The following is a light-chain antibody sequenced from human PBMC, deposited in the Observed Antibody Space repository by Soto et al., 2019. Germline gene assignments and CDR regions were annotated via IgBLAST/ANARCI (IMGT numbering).Light chain of an antibody. CDR3: EQYGHLIT. CDR1: QSISSSY. V-gene: IGKV3-20*01. J-gene: IGKJ5*01. CDR2: GAS. Sequence: EIVLTQSPGTLSLSPGERAALSCRVSQSISSSYLAWYQQKRGQAPRLLIYGASSRATGVPDRFSGSGSGTDFTLTISRLEPEDFAVYYCEQYGHLITFGQGTRLQI.